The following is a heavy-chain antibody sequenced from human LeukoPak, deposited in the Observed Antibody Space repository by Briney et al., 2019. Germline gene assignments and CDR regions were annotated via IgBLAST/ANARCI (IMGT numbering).Heavy chain of an antibody. CDR3: AREYSRSVVAGSRPDL. CDR1: GGSISSSSYY. V-gene: IGHV4-39*02. D-gene: IGHD2-21*01. Sequence: SETLSLTCSVSGGSISSSSYYWGWIRQSPGKGLEWIGSTYYRGTTYENSSLKSRLTLSIDTSDNQFSLKLTSVTAADIAVYYCAREYSRSVVAGSRPDLWGQGLLVTVSS. CDR2: TYYRGTT. J-gene: IGHJ4*02.